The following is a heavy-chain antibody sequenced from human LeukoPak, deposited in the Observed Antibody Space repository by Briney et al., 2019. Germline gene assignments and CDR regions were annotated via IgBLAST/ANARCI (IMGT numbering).Heavy chain of an antibody. CDR1: GYTFTGYY. Sequence: ASVKVSCKASGYTFTGYYMHWVRQAPGQGLEWMGWINPNSGGTNYAQKFQGRVTMTRGTSISTAYMELSRLRSDDTAVYYCARASYYDFWSGYFFDYWGQGTLVTVSS. D-gene: IGHD3-3*01. J-gene: IGHJ4*02. V-gene: IGHV1-2*02. CDR2: INPNSGGT. CDR3: ARASYYDFWSGYFFDY.